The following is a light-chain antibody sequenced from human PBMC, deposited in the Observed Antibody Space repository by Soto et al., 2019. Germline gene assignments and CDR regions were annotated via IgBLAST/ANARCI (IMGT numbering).Light chain of an antibody. Sequence: EIVMTQSPATLSVSPGERATLSCRASQSVSGNLAWYQQKPGQAPRLLIYGASTRATGIPARFSGSGSGTEFTLTISSLQSVDFAVYYCQQYNNWLITFGQGTRLEIK. V-gene: IGKV3-15*01. CDR1: QSVSGN. CDR3: QQYNNWLIT. CDR2: GAS. J-gene: IGKJ5*01.